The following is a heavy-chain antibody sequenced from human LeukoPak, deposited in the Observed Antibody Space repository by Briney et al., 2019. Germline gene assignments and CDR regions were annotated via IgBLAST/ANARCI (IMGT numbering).Heavy chain of an antibody. Sequence: GGSLRLSCTVSGFTVSSNYMTWVRQAPGKGLEWVSVIYSDGTTYNADSVKGRFTISRDNSKNTLYLQINSLRAEDTAVYYCARGIAAAGTGLFNWGQGTLLTVSS. D-gene: IGHD6-13*01. CDR2: IYSDGTT. CDR3: ARGIAAAGTGLFN. J-gene: IGHJ4*02. CDR1: GFTVSSNY. V-gene: IGHV3-53*01.